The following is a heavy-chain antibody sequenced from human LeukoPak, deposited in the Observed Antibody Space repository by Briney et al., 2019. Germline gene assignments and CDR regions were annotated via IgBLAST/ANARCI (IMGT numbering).Heavy chain of an antibody. CDR3: ARDHGDSSGFDY. V-gene: IGHV1-2*06. J-gene: IGHJ4*02. D-gene: IGHD3-22*01. CDR2: INPNSGGT. CDR1: GYTFTGYY. Sequence: ASVKVSCKASGYTFTGYYMHWVRQAPGQGLELMGRINPNSGGTNYAQKFQGRVTMTRDTSISTAYMELSRLRSDDTAVYYCARDHGDSSGFDYWGQGTLVTVSS.